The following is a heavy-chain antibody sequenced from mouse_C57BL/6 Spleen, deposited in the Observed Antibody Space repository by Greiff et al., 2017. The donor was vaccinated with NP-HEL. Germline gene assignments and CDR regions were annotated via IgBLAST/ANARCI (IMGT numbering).Heavy chain of an antibody. D-gene: IGHD1-1*01. Sequence: QVQLQQPGAELVRPGSSVKLSCKASGYTFTSYWMHWVKQRPIQGLEWIGNIDPSDSETHYNQKFKDKATLTVDKSSSTAYMQLSSLTSEDSAVYYCARGTYYYGSSYLDYWGQGTTLTVSS. CDR1: GYTFTSYW. CDR2: IDPSDSET. J-gene: IGHJ2*01. V-gene: IGHV1-52*01. CDR3: ARGTYYYGSSYLDY.